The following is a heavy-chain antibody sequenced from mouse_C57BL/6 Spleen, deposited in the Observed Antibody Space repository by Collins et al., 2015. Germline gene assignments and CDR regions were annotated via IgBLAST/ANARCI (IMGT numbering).Heavy chain of an antibody. CDR1: GYTFTSYW. J-gene: IGHJ3*01. CDR3: ARSGNMGYSAWFAY. V-gene: IGHV1-69*02. D-gene: IGHD2-3*01. Sequence: QVQLQQPGAELVKPGAPVKLSCKASGYTFTSYWMNWVKQRPGRGLEWIGRIDPSDSETHYNQKFKDKATLTVDKSSSTAYIQLSSLTSEDSAVYYCARSGNMGYSAWFAYWGQGTLVTVSA. CDR2: IDPSDSET.